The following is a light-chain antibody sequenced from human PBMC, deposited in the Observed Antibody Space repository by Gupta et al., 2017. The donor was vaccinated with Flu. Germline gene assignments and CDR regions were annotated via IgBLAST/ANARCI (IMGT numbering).Light chain of an antibody. V-gene: IGKV6-21*01. CDR1: QSIGDN. Sequence: KETVTISCRASQSIGDNLHWYQQKPNQSPVLLIKFASQSFSGAPARFSGSGSGTDFTLTIYSLEAEDAATYYCLQSSNFPDTYGQGTRLEIK. J-gene: IGKJ5*01. CDR3: LQSSNFPDT. CDR2: FAS.